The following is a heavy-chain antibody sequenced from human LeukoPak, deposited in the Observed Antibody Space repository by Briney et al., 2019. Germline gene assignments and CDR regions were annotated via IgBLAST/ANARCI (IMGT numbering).Heavy chain of an antibody. D-gene: IGHD5-12*01. CDR1: GFTFSNVW. CDR2: IKTTTVGGTT. J-gene: IGHJ5*02. Sequence: GGSLRLSCAASGFTFSNVWMTWVRQAPGKGLECVGRIKTTTVGGTTDYAAPVKGRFTISRDDSKNMVYLQMKSLQTEDTAVHYYTTDFFQGYSGSWGQGTLVTVSS. V-gene: IGHV3-15*01. CDR3: TTDFFQGYSGS.